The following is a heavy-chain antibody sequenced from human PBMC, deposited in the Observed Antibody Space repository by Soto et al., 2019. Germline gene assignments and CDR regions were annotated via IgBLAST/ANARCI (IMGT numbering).Heavy chain of an antibody. J-gene: IGHJ3*02. CDR3: AKGTLSPCYYDSSGYYPLDAFDI. D-gene: IGHD3-22*01. V-gene: IGHV3-23*01. Sequence: SGGSLRLSCAASGFTFSSYAMSWVRQAPGKGLEWVSAISGSGGSTYYADSVKGRFTISRDNSKNTLYLQMNSLRAEDTAVYYCAKGTLSPCYYDSSGYYPLDAFDIWGQGTMVTVSS. CDR2: ISGSGGST. CDR1: GFTFSSYA.